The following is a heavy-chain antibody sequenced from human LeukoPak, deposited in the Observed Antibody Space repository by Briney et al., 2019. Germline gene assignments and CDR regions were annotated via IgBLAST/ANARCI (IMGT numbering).Heavy chain of an antibody. CDR2: INPDGNKK. J-gene: IGHJ4*02. Sequence: PGGSLRLSCVASGFSFPSYWMSWVRQAPGKGLEWVAGINPDGNKKYSADSVKGRFTISRDNAENSLYLQMNSLRVEDTAFYYCARDLAYSRLDYWGQGMLVTVSS. CDR1: GFSFPSYW. CDR3: ARDLAYSRLDY. D-gene: IGHD5-18*01. V-gene: IGHV3-7*01.